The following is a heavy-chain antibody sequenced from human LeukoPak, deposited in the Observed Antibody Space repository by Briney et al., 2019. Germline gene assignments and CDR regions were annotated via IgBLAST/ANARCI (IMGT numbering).Heavy chain of an antibody. CDR2: LDPYDDN. CDR3: ARTYKDYDVLTGYSVDFES. CDR1: GISLPTRGMC. D-gene: IGHD3-9*01. J-gene: IGHJ4*02. V-gene: IGHV2-70*11. Sequence: SGPALVKPPQPLTLTGTFSGISLPTRGMCVSWIRQPPGKALEWLARLDPYDDNYYSTSLKTRPTLTQDIPHNQLVLTMSNMDPVDTGTYYCARTYKDYDVLTGYSVDFESWGQGTLVTVSS.